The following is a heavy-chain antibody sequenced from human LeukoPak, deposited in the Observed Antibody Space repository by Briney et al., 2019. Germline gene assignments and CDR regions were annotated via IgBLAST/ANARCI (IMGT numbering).Heavy chain of an antibody. CDR2: INHSGST. J-gene: IGHJ4*02. Sequence: SETLSLTCAVYGGLFSEYYWSWIRQPPGKGLEWIGEINHSGSTNYNPSLKSRVTISVDTSKNQFSLKLSSVTAADTAVYYCARAPASSYFDYWGQGTLVTVSS. CDR1: GGLFSEYY. CDR3: ARAPASSYFDY. D-gene: IGHD1-26*01. V-gene: IGHV4-34*01.